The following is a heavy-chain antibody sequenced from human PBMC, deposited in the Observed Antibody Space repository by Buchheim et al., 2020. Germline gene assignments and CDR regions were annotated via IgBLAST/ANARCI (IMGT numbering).Heavy chain of an antibody. V-gene: IGHV1-69*02. D-gene: IGHD3-10*01. CDR3: ARAGLLWFGELSAFDY. J-gene: IGHJ4*02. CDR1: GGTFSSYT. Sequence: QVQLVQSGAEVKKPGSSVKVSCKASGGTFSSYTISWVRQAPGQGLEWMGRIIPILGIANYAQKLQGRVTMTTDTSTSTAYMELRSLRSDDTAVYYCARAGLLWFGELSAFDYWGQGTL. CDR2: IIPILGIA.